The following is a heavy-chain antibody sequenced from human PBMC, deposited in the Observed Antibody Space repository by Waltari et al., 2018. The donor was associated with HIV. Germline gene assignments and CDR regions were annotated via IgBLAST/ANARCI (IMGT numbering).Heavy chain of an antibody. CDR1: GGTFSSYA. J-gene: IGHJ6*02. CDR2: IIPSFGTA. CDR3: ARALEMATIRYYYGMDV. Sequence: QVQLVQSGAEVKKPGSSVKVSCKASGGTFSSYAISWVRQAPGQGLEWMGGIIPSFGTANYAQKFQGRVTITADESTSTAYMELSSLRSEDTAVYYCARALEMATIRYYYGMDVWGQGTTVTVSS. V-gene: IGHV1-69*01. D-gene: IGHD5-12*01.